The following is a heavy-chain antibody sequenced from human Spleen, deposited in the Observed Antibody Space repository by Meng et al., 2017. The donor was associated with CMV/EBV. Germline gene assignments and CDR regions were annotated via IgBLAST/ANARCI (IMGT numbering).Heavy chain of an antibody. J-gene: IGHJ5*02. CDR3: ARGDELQGRKGTKDGQLGTIGFDP. Sequence: WSWIRQPPGKGLGWIGYISYSGSTKYNPSLNSRVTLSIDRSKNQFSLNLYSLTAADTAVYYCARGDELQGRKGTKDGQLGTIGFDPWGQGTLVTVSS. CDR2: ISYSGST. V-gene: IGHV4-59*01. D-gene: IGHD6-13*01.